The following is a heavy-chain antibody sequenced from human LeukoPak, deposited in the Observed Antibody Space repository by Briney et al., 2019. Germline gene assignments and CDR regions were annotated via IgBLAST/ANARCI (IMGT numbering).Heavy chain of an antibody. CDR1: GFTFSSSG. J-gene: IGHJ4*02. V-gene: IGHV3-30*02. Sequence: GGSLRLSCAAYGFTFSSSGMHWVRQAPGKGLEWVAFMSYDGSNRYYADSVKGRFTISRDNSKNTLYLQMNSLRAEDTAVYYCAKETRGSYSDYWGQGTLVTVSS. D-gene: IGHD5-12*01. CDR2: MSYDGSNR. CDR3: AKETRGSYSDY.